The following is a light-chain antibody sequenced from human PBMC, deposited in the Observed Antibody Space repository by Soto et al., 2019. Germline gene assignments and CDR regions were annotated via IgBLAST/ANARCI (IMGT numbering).Light chain of an antibody. CDR1: QVISSY. J-gene: IGKJ5*01. CDR2: AAS. Sequence: AIRMTQSPSSLSASTGDRFTITCMAIQVISSYLAWYQQKPGKAPKLLIYAASTLQSGVPSRFSASGSGTDFTLTISCLQSEDFATYYCQQYYSYLITFGQGTRLEIK. V-gene: IGKV1-8*01. CDR3: QQYYSYLIT.